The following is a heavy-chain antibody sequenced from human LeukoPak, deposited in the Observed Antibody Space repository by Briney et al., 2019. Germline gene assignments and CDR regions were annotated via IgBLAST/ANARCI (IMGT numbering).Heavy chain of an antibody. V-gene: IGHV3-30*18. Sequence: GGSLRLSCAASGFTFSSYGMHWVRQAPGKGLEWVAVISYDGSKKYYADSVKGRFTISRDNSKNTLYLQMNSLRAEDTAVYYCAKVRSYYYFDYWGQGTLVTVSS. J-gene: IGHJ4*02. CDR1: GFTFSSYG. D-gene: IGHD3-10*01. CDR3: AKVRSYYYFDY. CDR2: ISYDGSKK.